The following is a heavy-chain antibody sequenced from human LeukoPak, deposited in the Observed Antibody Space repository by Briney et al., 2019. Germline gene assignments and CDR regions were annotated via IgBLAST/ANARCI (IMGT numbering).Heavy chain of an antibody. D-gene: IGHD3-10*01. V-gene: IGHV1-24*01. J-gene: IGHJ6*04. Sequence: ASVKVSCKVSGYTLTELSMHWVRQAPGKGLEWMGGFDPEDGETIHAQKFQGRVTMTEDTSTDTAYMELSSLRSEDTAVYYCAGRAVVRSRSRDYYYYYGMDVWGKGTTVTVSS. CDR1: GYTLTELS. CDR2: FDPEDGET. CDR3: AGRAVVRSRSRDYYYYYGMDV.